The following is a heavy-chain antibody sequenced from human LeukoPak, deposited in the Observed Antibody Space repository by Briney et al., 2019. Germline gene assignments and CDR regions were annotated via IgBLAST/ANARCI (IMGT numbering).Heavy chain of an antibody. V-gene: IGHV4-31*03. J-gene: IGHJ5*02. CDR1: GDSISGGRGAYY. Sequence: SQTLSLTCTVSGDSISGGRGAYYWSWIRQHPDKGLEWIGYISFSGGTLYNPSLESRLTISIDTSKNQFSLNLRSVTAADTAVYYCARAPRGYSGYDFSYWFDPWGQGTLVTVSS. CDR2: ISFSGGT. D-gene: IGHD5-12*01. CDR3: ARAPRGYSGYDFSYWFDP.